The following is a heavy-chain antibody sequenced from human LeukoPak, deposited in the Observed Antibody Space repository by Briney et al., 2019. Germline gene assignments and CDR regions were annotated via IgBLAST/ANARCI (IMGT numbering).Heavy chain of an antibody. J-gene: IGHJ5*02. CDR1: GFTFSTYW. Sequence: WESLSLSCAASGFTFSTYWMSRVRQAPGKGLEWVANIKEDGSEKYYVDSVKGRFTISRDNAKNSVYLQMNSLRAEDTAVYYCARDNVLRGVLNWFDPSGAGELFTVSS. V-gene: IGHV3-7*04. CDR2: IKEDGSEK. D-gene: IGHD3-10*01. CDR3: ARDNVLRGVLNWFDP.